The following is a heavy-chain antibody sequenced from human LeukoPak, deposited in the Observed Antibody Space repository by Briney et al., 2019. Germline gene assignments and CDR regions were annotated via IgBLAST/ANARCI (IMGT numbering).Heavy chain of an antibody. CDR1: GYTFTSYA. CDR3: ARDEWFGESHFDY. V-gene: IGHV1-3*01. J-gene: IGHJ4*02. Sequence: SVKVSCKASGYTFTSYAMHWVGQAPGQRREWMGWSNACNGNTKYSQKFQGRVTITRDTSASTAYMELSSLRSEDTAVYYCARDEWFGESHFDYWGQGTLVTVSS. D-gene: IGHD3-10*01. CDR2: SNACNGNT.